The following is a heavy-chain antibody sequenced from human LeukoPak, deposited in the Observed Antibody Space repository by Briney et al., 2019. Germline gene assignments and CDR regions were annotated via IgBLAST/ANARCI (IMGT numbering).Heavy chain of an antibody. D-gene: IGHD3-22*01. V-gene: IGHV4-38-2*02. J-gene: IGHJ4*02. CDR2: IYHSGST. Sequence: SETLSLTCTVSDYSISSSYYWGWIRQPPGKGLEWFGIIYHSGSTYYDPSLKSRVTISVDTSKNQFSLKLSSVTAADTAVYYCAREILYDSTGYYLWGQGTLVTVSS. CDR1: DYSISSSYY. CDR3: AREILYDSTGYYL.